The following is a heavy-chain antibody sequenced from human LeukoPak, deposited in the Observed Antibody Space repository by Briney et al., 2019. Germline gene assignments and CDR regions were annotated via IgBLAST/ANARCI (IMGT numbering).Heavy chain of an antibody. V-gene: IGHV4-39*06. CDR1: GGSISSSSYY. D-gene: IGHD6-13*01. CDR3: ARAPTAGTQIFSWFDP. Sequence: SETLSLTCTVSGGSISSSSYYWGWIRQPPGKGLEWIGSIYYSGSTYYNPSLKSRVTISVDTSKNQFPLKLSSVTAADTAVYYCARAPTAGTQIFSWFDPWGQGTLVTVSS. CDR2: IYYSGST. J-gene: IGHJ5*02.